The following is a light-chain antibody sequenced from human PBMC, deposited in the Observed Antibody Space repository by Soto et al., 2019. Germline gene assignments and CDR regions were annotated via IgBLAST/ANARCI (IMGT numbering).Light chain of an antibody. Sequence: EIVLTQSPATLSLSPGERATLSCRASQSVSSYLAWYQQKPGQAPRLLTSDASNRATGIPARFSGSGSGTDFTLTISSLEPEDFAVYYCQQRSNWPTFGGGTKVDIK. CDR1: QSVSSY. J-gene: IGKJ4*01. V-gene: IGKV3-11*01. CDR3: QQRSNWPT. CDR2: DAS.